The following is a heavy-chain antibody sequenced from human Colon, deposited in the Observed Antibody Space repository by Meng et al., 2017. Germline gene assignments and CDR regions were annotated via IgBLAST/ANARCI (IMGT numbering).Heavy chain of an antibody. V-gene: IGHV6-1*01. CDR2: TYYRSEDYN. Sequence: GPVLARPPRPRPFTLALYGDSVPIYRTACNLITQSPARGRGCVGRTYYRSEDYNKYALSVKSRIHINPHTSKNQFSLQLISVTPEDTSIYFCSIDWWDVRGGFNFWGQGTLVTVSS. CDR1: GDSVPIYRTA. CDR3: SIDWWDVRGGFNF. J-gene: IGHJ4*02. D-gene: IGHD3-10*02.